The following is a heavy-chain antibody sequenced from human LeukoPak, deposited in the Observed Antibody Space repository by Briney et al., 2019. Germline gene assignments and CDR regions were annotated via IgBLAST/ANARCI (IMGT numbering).Heavy chain of an antibody. CDR3: AKVARIQLWSLDY. J-gene: IGHJ4*02. CDR2: IRYDGSNK. D-gene: IGHD5-18*01. V-gene: IGHV3-30*02. CDR1: GFTFSSYG. Sequence: GGSLRLSCAASGFTFSSYGMHWVRQAPGKGLEWVAFIRYDGSNKYYADSVKGRFTISRDNSKNTLYLQMNSLRAEDTAVYYCAKVARIQLWSLDYWGQGTLVTVSS.